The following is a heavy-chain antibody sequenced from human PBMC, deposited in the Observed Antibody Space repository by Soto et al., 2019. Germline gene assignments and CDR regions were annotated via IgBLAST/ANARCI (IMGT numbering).Heavy chain of an antibody. Sequence: QAQLVQSGAEVKKPGASVKVSCKASGYTFTGYDINWVRQATGQGLEWMGWMNPNSGNTGYAQNFQGRVTITRDNSITTAYMELTSLRDDDSAVYYCAGEKVGTTGIDFWGQGTLVNVSS. CDR1: GYTFTGYD. V-gene: IGHV1-8*03. J-gene: IGHJ4*02. CDR3: AGEKVGTTGIDF. CDR2: MNPNSGNT. D-gene: IGHD1-26*01.